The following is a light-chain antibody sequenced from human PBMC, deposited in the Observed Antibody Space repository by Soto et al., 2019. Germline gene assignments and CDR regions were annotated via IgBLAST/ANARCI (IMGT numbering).Light chain of an antibody. Sequence: EIVMTQSPATLSVSPGESATLSCRASQSVSSDLAWYQQKPGQAPRLLIYYTSTRATGFPARFSGGGSGTEFTLTISSLQSEDFAVYYCHYYDKWPPGTFGQGTKVDIK. CDR3: HYYDKWPPGT. CDR1: QSVSSD. J-gene: IGKJ1*01. CDR2: YTS. V-gene: IGKV3-15*01.